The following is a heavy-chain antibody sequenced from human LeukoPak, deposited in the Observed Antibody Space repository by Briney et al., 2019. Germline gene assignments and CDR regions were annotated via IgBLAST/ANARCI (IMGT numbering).Heavy chain of an antibody. V-gene: IGHV4-59*01. D-gene: IGHD3-3*01. J-gene: IGHJ5*02. CDR3: ASSHYDFWSGLKPNWFDP. Sequence: SETLSLTCTVSGGSISSYYWSWIRQPPGKGLEWIGYIYYSGSTNYNPSLKSRVTISVDTSKNQFSLKLSSVTAADTAVYYCASSHYDFWSGLKPNWFDPWGQGTLVTVSS. CDR2: IYYSGST. CDR1: GGSISSYY.